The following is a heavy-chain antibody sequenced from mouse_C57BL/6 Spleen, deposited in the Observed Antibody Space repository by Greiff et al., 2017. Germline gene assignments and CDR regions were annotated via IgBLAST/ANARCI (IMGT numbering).Heavy chain of an antibody. D-gene: IGHD2-4*01. J-gene: IGHJ4*01. Sequence: EVQLVESGGGLVQPKGSLKLSCAASGFSFNTYAMNWVRQAPGQGLEWVARIRSKSNNYATYYADAVKDSFTISRDDSESMLYLQMNNVKTEDTAMYYCVRHMDYDYARDYWGQGTSVTVSS. CDR2: IRSKSNNYAT. CDR3: VRHMDYDYARDY. V-gene: IGHV10-1*01. CDR1: GFSFNTYA.